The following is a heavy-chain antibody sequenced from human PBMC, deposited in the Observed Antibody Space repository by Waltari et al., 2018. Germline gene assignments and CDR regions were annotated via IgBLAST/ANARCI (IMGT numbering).Heavy chain of an antibody. D-gene: IGHD1-7*01. CDR3: ARDWAGTTDY. V-gene: IGHV3-30-3*01. J-gene: IGHJ4*02. CDR2: ISYDGSNK. Sequence: QVQLVESGGGVVQPGRSLSLSCAASGFTFSSYAMHWVRQAPGKGLEWVAVISYDGSNKYYADSVKGRFTISRDNSKNTLYLQMNSLRAEDTAVYYCARDWAGTTDYWGQGTLVTVSS. CDR1: GFTFSSYA.